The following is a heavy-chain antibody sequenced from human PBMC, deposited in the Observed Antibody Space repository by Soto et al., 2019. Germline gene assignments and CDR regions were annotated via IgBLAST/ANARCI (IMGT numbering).Heavy chain of an antibody. Sequence: GGSLRLSCAASGFTFSDHYMDWVRQAPGKGLEWVGRTRNKANSYTTEYAASVKGRFTISRDDSKNSLYLQMNSLKTEDTAVYYCARGYCSNGVCYRYIDLWGRGTLVTVSS. CDR2: TRNKANSYTT. CDR3: ARGYCSNGVCYRYIDL. J-gene: IGHJ2*01. CDR1: GFTFSDHY. V-gene: IGHV3-72*01. D-gene: IGHD2-8*01.